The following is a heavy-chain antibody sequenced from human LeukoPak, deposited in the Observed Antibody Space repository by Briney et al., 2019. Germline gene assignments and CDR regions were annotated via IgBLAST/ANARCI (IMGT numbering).Heavy chain of an antibody. Sequence: AGGSLRPSCAASGFIFSSYSMNWVRQAPGKGLEWLSYISSSSTTIYYADSVKGRFTISRDNAKNSLYLQMNSLKAEDTAVYYCARNRFPITGTTNNYYYMDVWGKGTTVTVSS. CDR1: GFIFSSYS. CDR3: ARNRFPITGTTNNYYYMDV. D-gene: IGHD1-7*01. V-gene: IGHV3-48*04. CDR2: ISSSSTTI. J-gene: IGHJ6*03.